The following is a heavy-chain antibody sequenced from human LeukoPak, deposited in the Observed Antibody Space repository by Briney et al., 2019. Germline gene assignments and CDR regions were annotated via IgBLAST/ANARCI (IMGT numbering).Heavy chain of an antibody. CDR1: EVTFRGNA. J-gene: IGHJ4*02. V-gene: IGHV3-23*01. CDR2: ISGSGGST. CDR3: AKDQGLEGYDSSGYYDY. D-gene: IGHD3-22*01. Sequence: VGSLRLYCAASEVTFRGNAIRWGRQAPEKRLEWVSAISGSGGSTYYADSVKGRFTISRDNSKNTPYLQMNSLRAEDTAVYYCAKDQGLEGYDSSGYYDYWGQGTLVTVSS.